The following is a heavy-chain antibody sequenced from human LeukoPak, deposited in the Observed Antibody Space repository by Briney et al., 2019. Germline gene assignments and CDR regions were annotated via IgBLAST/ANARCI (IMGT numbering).Heavy chain of an antibody. D-gene: IGHD3-10*01. Sequence: KPSETLSLTCTVSGGSISSGGYYWSWIRQHPGKGLEWIGYIYYSGSTYYNPSLKSRVTISVDTSKNQFSLKLSSVTAVDTAVYYCARARGSLGDFDYWGQGTLVTVSS. CDR2: IYYSGST. J-gene: IGHJ4*02. CDR3: ARARGSLGDFDY. CDR1: GGSISSGGYY. V-gene: IGHV4-31*03.